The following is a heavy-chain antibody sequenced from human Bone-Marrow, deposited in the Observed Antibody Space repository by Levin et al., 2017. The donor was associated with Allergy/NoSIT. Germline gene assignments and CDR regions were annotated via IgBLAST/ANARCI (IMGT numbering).Heavy chain of an antibody. CDR3: TTGFGDIVVVPAAVIDY. J-gene: IGHJ4*02. CDR1: GFTFSNAW. Sequence: GESLKISCAASGFTFSNAWMSWVRQAPGKGLEWVGRIKSNTDGGTTDYAAPVKGRFTISRDDSKNTLYLQMNSLKTEDTAVYYCTTGFGDIVVVPAAVIDYWGQGTLVTVSS. D-gene: IGHD2-2*01. V-gene: IGHV3-15*01. CDR2: IKSNTDGGTT.